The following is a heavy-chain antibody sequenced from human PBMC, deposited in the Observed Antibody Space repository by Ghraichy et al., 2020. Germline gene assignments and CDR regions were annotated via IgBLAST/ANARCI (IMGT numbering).Heavy chain of an antibody. CDR2: ISSSSSTI. J-gene: IGHJ4*02. Sequence: GGSLRLSCAASGFTFSSYSMNWVRQAPGKGLEWVSYISSSSSTIYYADSVKGRFTISRDNAKNSLYLQMNSLRAEDTAVYYCARGGLRYFDWLSVQNPRLFDYWGQGTLVTVSS. V-gene: IGHV3-48*01. CDR1: GFTFSSYS. CDR3: ARGGLRYFDWLSVQNPRLFDY. D-gene: IGHD3-9*01.